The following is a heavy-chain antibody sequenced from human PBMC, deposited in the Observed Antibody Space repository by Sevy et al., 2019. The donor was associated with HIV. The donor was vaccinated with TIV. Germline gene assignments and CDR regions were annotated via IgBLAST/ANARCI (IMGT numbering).Heavy chain of an antibody. CDR3: ARDLEFYDYGDYGPAFNPDY. Sequence: GGSLRLSCAASGFTFSTYGMHWVRQAPGKGLEWLAVIWFDGSNEYYADSVKGRFTISRDIPKNTLHLQMNSLRAEDTAVYYCARDLEFYDYGDYGPAFNPDYWGRGTLVTVSS. CDR2: IWFDGSNE. V-gene: IGHV3-33*01. J-gene: IGHJ4*02. CDR1: GFTFSTYG. D-gene: IGHD4-17*01.